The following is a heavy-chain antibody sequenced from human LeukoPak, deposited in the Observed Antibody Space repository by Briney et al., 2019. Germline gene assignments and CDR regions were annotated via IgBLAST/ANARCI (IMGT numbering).Heavy chain of an antibody. D-gene: IGHD4-11*01. CDR2: ISTSTGDT. V-gene: IGHV1-18*01. CDR1: GYSFILYG. J-gene: IGHJ4*02. Sequence: ASVKVSCKTSGYSFILYGISWVRQAPGQGPEWMGWISTSTGDTKYTQKFRGRVTLTTDTSTSTAYMELSSLRSDDTAVYYCARDDNYGIFVNVDYWGQGTLVTVSS. CDR3: ARDDNYGIFVNVDY.